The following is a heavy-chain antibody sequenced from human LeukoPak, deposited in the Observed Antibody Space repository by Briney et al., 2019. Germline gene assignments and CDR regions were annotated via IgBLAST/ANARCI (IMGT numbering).Heavy chain of an antibody. V-gene: IGHV1-69*05. CDR3: AIRYASGGYFLFYFDY. Sequence: SVKVSCKASGVTFSTYAISWVRQAPGQGLEWMGGIIPIFGTANYAQKFQGRVTITTDESTSTAYMELSSLRSEDTAVYYCAIRYASGGYFLFYFDYWGQGTLVTVSS. J-gene: IGHJ4*02. CDR1: GVTFSTYA. D-gene: IGHD3-22*01. CDR2: IIPIFGTA.